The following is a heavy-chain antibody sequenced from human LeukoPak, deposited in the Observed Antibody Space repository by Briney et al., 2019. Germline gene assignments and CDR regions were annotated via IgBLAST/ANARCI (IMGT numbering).Heavy chain of an antibody. CDR1: GYSFTTYW. CDR2: IYPGDSDT. D-gene: IGHD6-19*01. Sequence: GESLKISCKGSGYSFTTYWIGWVRQMPGKGLEWMGIIYPGDSDTRYSPSFQGQVTISADKSINTAYLQWSSLKVSDTAMYYRARHSRGGWYPIDYWGQGTLVTVSS. V-gene: IGHV5-51*01. J-gene: IGHJ4*02. CDR3: ARHSRGGWYPIDY.